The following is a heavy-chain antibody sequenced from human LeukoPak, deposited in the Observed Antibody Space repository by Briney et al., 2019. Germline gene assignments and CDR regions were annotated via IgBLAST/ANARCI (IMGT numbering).Heavy chain of an antibody. V-gene: IGHV3-23*01. CDR3: AVSGRHYSGY. CDR1: GFTFSSYA. Sequence: GGSLRLSCAASGFTFSSYAMSWVRQAPGKGLEWVSVISGSGGSTYYADSAKGRSTISRDNSKNILYLQMNSLRAEDTAVYYCAVSGRHYSGYWGQGTLVTVSS. J-gene: IGHJ4*02. D-gene: IGHD1-26*01. CDR2: ISGSGGST.